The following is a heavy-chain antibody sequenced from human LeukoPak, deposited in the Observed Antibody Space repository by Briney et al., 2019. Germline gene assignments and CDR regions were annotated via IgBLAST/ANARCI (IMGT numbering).Heavy chain of an antibody. D-gene: IGHD6-13*01. CDR3: ARSYASSWYWNWFDP. CDR1: GGSISSNNW. J-gene: IGHJ5*02. CDR2: IYESGST. Sequence: PSGTLSLTCAVSGGSISSNNWWSWVRQPPGKGLEWIGEIYESGSTKYNPSLKSRVTISVDKSKNQFSLKLSSVTAADTAVYYCARSYASSWYWNWFDPWGQGTLVTVSS. V-gene: IGHV4-4*02.